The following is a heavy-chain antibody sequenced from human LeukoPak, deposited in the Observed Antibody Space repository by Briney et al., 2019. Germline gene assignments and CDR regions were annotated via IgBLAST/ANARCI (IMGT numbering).Heavy chain of an antibody. CDR3: ARSVAARTYYFDY. D-gene: IGHD1/OR15-1a*01. CDR1: GGTFSSYA. V-gene: IGHV1-69*06. Sequence: SVKVSCKASGGTFSSYAISWVRQAPGQGLEWMGGIIPIFGTANYAQKFQGRGTITADKSTSTAYMELSSLRSEDTAVYYCARSVAARTYYFDYWGQGTLVTVSS. CDR2: IIPIFGTA. J-gene: IGHJ4*02.